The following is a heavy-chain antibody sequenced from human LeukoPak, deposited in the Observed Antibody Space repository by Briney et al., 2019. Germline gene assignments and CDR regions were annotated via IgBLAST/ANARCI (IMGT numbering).Heavy chain of an antibody. CDR3: ARDSGPPEYYDFWSGSHDAFDI. V-gene: IGHV1-2*02. CDR1: GYTFTGYY. D-gene: IGHD3-3*01. J-gene: IGHJ3*02. Sequence: ASVKVSCKASGYTFTGYYMHWVRQAPGQGLEWMGWINPNSGGTNYAQKFQGRVTMTRDTSISTAYMELSRLRSDDTAVYYCARDSGPPEYYDFWSGSHDAFDIWGQGTMVTVSS. CDR2: INPNSGGT.